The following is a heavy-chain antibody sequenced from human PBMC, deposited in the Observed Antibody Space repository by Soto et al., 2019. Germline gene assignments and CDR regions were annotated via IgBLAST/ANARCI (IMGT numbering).Heavy chain of an antibody. J-gene: IGHJ6*02. CDR1: GFTFTSSA. CDR3: AAALLWFGELSYYYYGMDV. V-gene: IGHV1-58*01. CDR2: IVVGSGNT. D-gene: IGHD3-10*01. Sequence: SVKVSCKASGFTFTSSAVQRVRQARGQRLEWIGWIVVGSGNTNYAQKFQERVTITRDMSTSTAYMELSSLRSEDTAVYYCAAALLWFGELSYYYYGMDVWGQGTTVTVSS.